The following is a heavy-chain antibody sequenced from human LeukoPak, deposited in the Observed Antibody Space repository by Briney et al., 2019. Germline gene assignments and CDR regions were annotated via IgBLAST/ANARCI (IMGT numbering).Heavy chain of an antibody. CDR1: GFTFSSYA. CDR2: ISYDGSNK. CDR3: ARERGGYYYDSSGYYDY. V-gene: IGHV3-30-3*01. Sequence: GGSLRLSCAASGFTFSSYAMHWVRQAPGKGLEWVAVISYDGSNKYYADSVKGRFTISRDNSKNTLYLQMNSLRAEDTAVYYCARERGGYYYDSSGYYDYWGQGTLVTVSS. J-gene: IGHJ4*02. D-gene: IGHD3-22*01.